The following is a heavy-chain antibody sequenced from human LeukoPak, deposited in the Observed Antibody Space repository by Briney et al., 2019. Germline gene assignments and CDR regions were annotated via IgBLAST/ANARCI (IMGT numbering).Heavy chain of an antibody. D-gene: IGHD1-26*01. Sequence: ASVKVSCKTSGYTFSDYDMHWVRQAPGQGLEWMGRISPNSGGTTYAQRFQGRVTMTRDTSITTGYMELSGLKSDDTALYYCARDHSGSYDYWGQGTLVTVSS. CDR3: ARDHSGSYDY. V-gene: IGHV1-2*06. J-gene: IGHJ4*02. CDR1: GYTFSDYD. CDR2: ISPNSGGT.